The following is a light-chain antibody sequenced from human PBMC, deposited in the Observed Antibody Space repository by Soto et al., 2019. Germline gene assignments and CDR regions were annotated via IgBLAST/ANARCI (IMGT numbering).Light chain of an antibody. V-gene: IGLV1-44*01. CDR1: SSNIRSNS. J-gene: IGLJ3*02. CDR3: AAWDDSLDVWV. Sequence: QSVLTQPPSASGTPGQSVTISCSGSSSNIRSNSVTWYQQLPGTGPKLLMYSYNQRPSGVPDRFSGSKSGASASLAISGLQSEDEADYYCAAWDDSLDVWVFGGGTKVTVL. CDR2: SYN.